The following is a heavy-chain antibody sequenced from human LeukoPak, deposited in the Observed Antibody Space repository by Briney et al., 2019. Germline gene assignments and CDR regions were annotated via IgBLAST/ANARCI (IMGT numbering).Heavy chain of an antibody. Sequence: GGSLRLSCAASGFTFSNYWMHWVRQAPGKGLVWVSRISTDESNTRYADSVKGRFTISRDNAKNTVYLQMNSLRAEDTAVYYCARESLTWFDPWGQGTLVTVSS. V-gene: IGHV3-74*01. J-gene: IGHJ5*02. CDR1: GFTFSNYW. CDR3: ARESLTWFDP. CDR2: ISTDESNT.